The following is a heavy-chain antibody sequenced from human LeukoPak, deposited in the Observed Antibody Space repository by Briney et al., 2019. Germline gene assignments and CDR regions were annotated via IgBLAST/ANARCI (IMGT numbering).Heavy chain of an antibody. CDR1: GYTFTNYY. V-gene: IGHV1-46*01. D-gene: IGHD6-19*01. Sequence: ASVKVSCKASGYTFTNYYMHWVRQAPGQGLEWMGIINPSGGSTNNAQKFQGRVTMTRDTSTSTVYMELSSLRSEDTAIYYCARGSPIIVVAGQIDYWGQGTLVTVSS. J-gene: IGHJ4*02. CDR3: ARGSPIIVVAGQIDY. CDR2: INPSGGST.